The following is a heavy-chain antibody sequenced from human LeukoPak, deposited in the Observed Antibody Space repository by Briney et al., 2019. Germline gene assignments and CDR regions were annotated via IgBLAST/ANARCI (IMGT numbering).Heavy chain of an antibody. CDR3: ARGINMMIVAPGY. J-gene: IGHJ4*02. CDR2: LYSNNIT. V-gene: IGHV3-53*01. D-gene: IGHD3-22*01. CDR1: GFTVNNNY. Sequence: GGSLRLSCAASGFTVNNNYMTWVRQAPGKGLEWVSVLYSNNITYYADSVKGRFTISRDSSKNTLYLQMNSLRAEDTAVYYCARGINMMIVAPGYWGQGTLVTVSS.